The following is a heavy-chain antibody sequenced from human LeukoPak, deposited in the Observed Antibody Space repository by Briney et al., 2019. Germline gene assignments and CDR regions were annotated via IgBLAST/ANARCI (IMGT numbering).Heavy chain of an antibody. J-gene: IGHJ5*02. D-gene: IGHD2-15*01. CDR2: ISAYNGNT. Sequence: ASVXXSXKASXYTFTSYGISXVRQAPGQGLEWXGWISAYNGNTNYAQKLQGRVTMTTDTSTSTDYMEVRSLRSDDTAVYYCARVVVVAAVWFDPWGQGTLVTVSS. CDR3: ARVVVVAAVWFDP. V-gene: IGHV1-18*01. CDR1: XYTFTSYG.